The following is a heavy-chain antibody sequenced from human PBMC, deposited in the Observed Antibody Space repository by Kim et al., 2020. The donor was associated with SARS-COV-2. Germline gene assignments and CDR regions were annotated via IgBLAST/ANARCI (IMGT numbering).Heavy chain of an antibody. J-gene: IGHJ6*02. CDR2: INHSGST. Sequence: SETLSLTCAVYGGSFSDYTWTWIRQPPGKGLEWIGEINHSGSTNLSPSLKSRITISVDTSKIQFSLRLKSMTATDAAVYYCARGRAGVVPSPVLGLGPYYHYYAMDVGGRGTPVAVSS. CDR3: ARGRAGVVPSPVLGLGPYYHYYAMDV. D-gene: IGHD2-8*02. CDR1: GGSFSDYT. V-gene: IGHV4-34*01.